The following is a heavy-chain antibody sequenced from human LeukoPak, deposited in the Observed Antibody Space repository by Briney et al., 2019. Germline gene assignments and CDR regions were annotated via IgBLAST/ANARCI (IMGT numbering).Heavy chain of an antibody. CDR3: AKDRGEVWTDWTVTYYFDY. D-gene: IGHD1-1*01. Sequence: PGGSLRLSCAASGFTFSSYAMSWVRQAPGKGLEWVSAISGSGGSTYYADSVKGRFTISRDNSKNTLYLQMNSLRAEDTAVYYCAKDRGEVWTDWTVTYYFDYWGQGTLVTVSS. CDR1: GFTFSSYA. V-gene: IGHV3-23*01. J-gene: IGHJ4*02. CDR2: ISGSGGST.